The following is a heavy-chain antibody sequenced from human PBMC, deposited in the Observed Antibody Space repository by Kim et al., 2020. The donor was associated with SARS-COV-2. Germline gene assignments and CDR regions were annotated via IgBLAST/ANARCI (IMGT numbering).Heavy chain of an antibody. CDR2: IDPSDSYT. CDR3: ARSSIAAAGYNWFDP. D-gene: IGHD6-13*01. CDR1: GYSFTSYW. J-gene: IGHJ5*02. V-gene: IGHV5-10-1*01. Sequence: GESLKISCKGSGYSFTSYWISWVRQMPGKGLEWMGRIDPSDSYTNYSPFFQGHVTISADKSISTAYLQWSCLKASDTAMYYCARSSIAAAGYNWFDPWGQGTLVTVSS.